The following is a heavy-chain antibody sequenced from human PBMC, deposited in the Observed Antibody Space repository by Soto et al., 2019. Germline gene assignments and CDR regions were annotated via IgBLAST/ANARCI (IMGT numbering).Heavy chain of an antibody. J-gene: IGHJ3*02. Sequence: SETLSLTCAVSGYSISSGYYWGWIRQPPGKGLEWIGSIYHSGSTYYNPSLKSRVTISVDTSKNQFSLKLSSVTAADTAVYYCARGLKVLILEWAFDIWGQGTMVTVSS. V-gene: IGHV4-38-2*01. D-gene: IGHD2-8*01. CDR1: GYSISSGYY. CDR3: ARGLKVLILEWAFDI. CDR2: IYHSGST.